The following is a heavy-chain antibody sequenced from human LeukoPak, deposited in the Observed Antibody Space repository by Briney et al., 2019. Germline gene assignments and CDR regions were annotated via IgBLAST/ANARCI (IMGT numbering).Heavy chain of an antibody. D-gene: IGHD6-13*01. J-gene: IGHJ6*03. Sequence: SETLSLTCTVSGGSISSYYWSWIRQPPGKGLEWIGYIYYSGSTNYNPSLKSRVTISVDTSKNQFSLKLSSVTAADTAVYYCARRGSSSYGYYYMDVWGKGTTVTVSS. V-gene: IGHV4-59*01. CDR3: ARRGSSSYGYYYMDV. CDR2: IYYSGST. CDR1: GGSISSYY.